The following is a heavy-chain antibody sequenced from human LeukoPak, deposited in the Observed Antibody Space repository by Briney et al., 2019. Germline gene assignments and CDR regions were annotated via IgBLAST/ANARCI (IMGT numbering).Heavy chain of an antibody. J-gene: IGHJ4*02. CDR3: ARGVYYGSGSYHYPFDY. Sequence: PSETLSLTCTVSGGSISSSSYYWGWIRQPPGRGLEWIGEINHSGSTNYNPSLKSRVTISVDTSKNQFSLKLSSVTAAGTAVYYCARGVYYGSGSYHYPFDYWGQGTLVTVSS. V-gene: IGHV4-39*07. CDR1: GGSISSSSYY. D-gene: IGHD3-10*01. CDR2: INHSGST.